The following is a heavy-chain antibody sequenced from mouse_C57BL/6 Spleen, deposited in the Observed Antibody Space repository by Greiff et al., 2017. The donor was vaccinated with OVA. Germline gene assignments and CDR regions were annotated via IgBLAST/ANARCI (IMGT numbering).Heavy chain of an antibody. CDR1: GFTFSSYG. Sequence: EVMLVESGGDLVKPGGSLKLSCAASGFTFSSYGMSWVRQTPDRRLEWVATISSGGSYTYYPDGVKGRFTISRDNAKNTLYLQMSSLKSEDTAMYYCARQRYDYDENYFDYWGQGTTLTVSS. J-gene: IGHJ2*01. V-gene: IGHV5-6*02. D-gene: IGHD2-4*01. CDR2: ISSGGSYT. CDR3: ARQRYDYDENYFDY.